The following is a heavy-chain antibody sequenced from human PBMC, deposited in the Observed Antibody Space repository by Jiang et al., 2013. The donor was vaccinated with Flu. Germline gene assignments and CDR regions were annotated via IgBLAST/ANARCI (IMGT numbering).Heavy chain of an antibody. CDR1: GYTFTSYY. CDR2: INPSGGST. Sequence: EVKKPGASVKVSCKASGYTFTSYYMHWVRQAPGQGLEWMGIINPSGGSTSYAQKFQGRVTMTRDTSTSTVYMELSSLRSEDTAVYYCARDGDVLRYFDWLSHYYYYGMDVWGQGTTVTVSS. J-gene: IGHJ6*02. D-gene: IGHD3-9*01. CDR3: ARDGDVLRYFDWLSHYYYYGMDV. V-gene: IGHV1-46*01.